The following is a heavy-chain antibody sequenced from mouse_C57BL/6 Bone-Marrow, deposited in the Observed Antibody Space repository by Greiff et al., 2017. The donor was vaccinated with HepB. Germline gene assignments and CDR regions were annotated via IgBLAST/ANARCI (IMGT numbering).Heavy chain of an antibody. D-gene: IGHD1-1*01. V-gene: IGHV5-16*01. Sequence: EVKLMESEGGLVQPGSSMKLSCTASGFTFSDYYMAWVRQVPEKGLEWVANINYDGSSTYYLDSLKSRFIISRDNAKNILYLQMSSLKSEDTATYYCARGSYYGSSYWFAYWGQGTLVTVSA. CDR2: INYDGSST. CDR1: GFTFSDYY. CDR3: ARGSYYGSSYWFAY. J-gene: IGHJ3*01.